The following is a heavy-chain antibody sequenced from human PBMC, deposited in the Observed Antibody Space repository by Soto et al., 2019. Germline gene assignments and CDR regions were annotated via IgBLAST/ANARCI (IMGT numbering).Heavy chain of an antibody. V-gene: IGHV4-4*07. CDR1: GGSISKFY. CDR2: VYATGTT. Sequence: QVQLQESGPGLVKPSETLSLTCSVSGGSISKFYWSWIRKTAGKGLEWMGRVYATGTTDYNPSLRSRVAMSVDLSRKTFSLRLTSVTAADTGVYYCVRDGSKTLRDWFDPWGQGKFVTVSS. J-gene: IGHJ5*02. D-gene: IGHD4-17*01. CDR3: VRDGSKTLRDWFDP.